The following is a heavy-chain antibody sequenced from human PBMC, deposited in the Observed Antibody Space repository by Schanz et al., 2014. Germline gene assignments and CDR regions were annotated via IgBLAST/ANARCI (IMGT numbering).Heavy chain of an antibody. CDR2: IYDGGST. Sequence: QVQLQESGPGLVKPSQTLSLTCTVSGGSISSGGYYWSWIRQHPGKGLEWIGYIYDGGSTYYNPSLKTRVPISLDTSKNQLPLKLSSVTAADTAVYYCAGMATVTYFDFWGQGALVTVSS. CDR3: AGMATVTYFDF. J-gene: IGHJ4*02. D-gene: IGHD4-17*01. CDR1: GGSISSGGYY. V-gene: IGHV4-31*03.